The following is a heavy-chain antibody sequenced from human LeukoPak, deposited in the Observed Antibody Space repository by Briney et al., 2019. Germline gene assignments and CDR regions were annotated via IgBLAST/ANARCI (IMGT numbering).Heavy chain of an antibody. D-gene: IGHD2-2*01. CDR1: GFTFSSYE. Sequence: GGSLRLSCAASGFTFSSYEMNWVRQAPGKGLEWVSYISSSGSTIYYADSVKGRFTISRDNAKNSLYLQMNSLRAEDTAVYYCARDICSSTSCRFVRWAFDIWGQGTMVTVSS. V-gene: IGHV3-48*03. J-gene: IGHJ3*02. CDR2: ISSSGSTI. CDR3: ARDICSSTSCRFVRWAFDI.